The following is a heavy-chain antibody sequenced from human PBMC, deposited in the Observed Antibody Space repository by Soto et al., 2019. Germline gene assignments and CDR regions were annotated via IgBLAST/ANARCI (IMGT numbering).Heavy chain of an antibody. CDR2: MNPNSGNT. D-gene: IGHD6-19*01. CDR1: GYTFTSYD. V-gene: IGHV1-8*01. Sequence: ASVKVSCKASGYTFTSYDINWVRQATGQGLEWMGWMNPNSGNTGYAQKFQGRVTMTRNTSISTAYMELSSLRSEDTAVYYCARRSDHEWLDYYYYYMDVWGKGTTVTV. CDR3: ARRSDHEWLDYYYYYMDV. J-gene: IGHJ6*03.